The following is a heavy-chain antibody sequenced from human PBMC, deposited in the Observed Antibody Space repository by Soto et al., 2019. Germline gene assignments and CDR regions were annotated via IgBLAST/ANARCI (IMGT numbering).Heavy chain of an antibody. J-gene: IGHJ4*02. CDR2: INPNSGGT. Sequence: EASVKVSCKASGYTFTGYYMHWVRQAPGQGLEWMGWINPNSGGTNYAQKFQGRVTMTRDTSISTAYMELSRLRSDDTAVYYCARVGREYDFWSVGHFDYWGQGTLVTVSS. CDR1: GYTFTGYY. CDR3: ARVGREYDFWSVGHFDY. V-gene: IGHV1-2*02. D-gene: IGHD3-3*01.